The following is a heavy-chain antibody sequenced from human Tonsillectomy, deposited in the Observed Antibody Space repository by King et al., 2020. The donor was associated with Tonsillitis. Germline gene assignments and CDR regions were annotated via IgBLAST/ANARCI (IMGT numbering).Heavy chain of an antibody. V-gene: IGHV4-39*01. CDR1: GGSITSDSYY. Sequence: LQLQESGPGLVKPSETVSLTCTVSGGSITSDSYYWGWIRQPPGKGLEWIGSFSYSGSTYYNPSLKSRVTISIDTSKNQFSLKLTSVTATDTAVYYCASLPSVAALPVDYWGQGTLVTVSS. D-gene: IGHD2-15*01. J-gene: IGHJ4*02. CDR2: FSYSGST. CDR3: ASLPSVAALPVDY.